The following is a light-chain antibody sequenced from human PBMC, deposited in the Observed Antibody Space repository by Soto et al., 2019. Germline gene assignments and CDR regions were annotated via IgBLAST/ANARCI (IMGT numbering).Light chain of an antibody. V-gene: IGLV2-14*01. Sequence: QSALTQPASVSGSPGQSITISCTGTTSDVGDNNFVSWYQQHPNKAPKLMIYEVSDRPSGVYDRFSGSNAGNTASLTISGLQDDDEAEYYCRSYTARTTRVFGGGTKLTVL. CDR3: RSYTARTTRV. J-gene: IGLJ3*02. CDR1: TSDVGDNNF. CDR2: EVS.